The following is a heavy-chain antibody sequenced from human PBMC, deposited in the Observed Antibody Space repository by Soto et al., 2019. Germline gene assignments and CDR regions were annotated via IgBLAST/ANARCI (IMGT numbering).Heavy chain of an antibody. V-gene: IGHV4-39*01. D-gene: IGHD4-17*01. CDR2: IYYSGST. Sequence: KPSETLSLTCTVAGGSISSSSHYWGWIRQPPGKGLEWIGSIYYSGSTYYKPSLKSRVTISVDTSKNQFSLKLSSVTAADTAVYYCASYGDYGYYGMDVWGQGTTVTVSS. CDR1: GGSISSSSHY. J-gene: IGHJ6*02. CDR3: ASYGDYGYYGMDV.